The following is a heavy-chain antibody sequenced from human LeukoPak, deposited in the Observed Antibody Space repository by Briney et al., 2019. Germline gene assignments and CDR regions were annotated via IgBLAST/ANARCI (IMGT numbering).Heavy chain of an antibody. J-gene: IGHJ5*02. D-gene: IGHD1-26*01. CDR3: ARDRGGVGARNWFDP. CDR2: INPSGGST. Sequence: GASVKASCKASGYTFTSYYMHWVRQAPGQGLEWMGIINPSGGSTSYAQKFQGRVTMTRDTSTSTVYMELSSLRSEDTAVYYCARDRGGVGARNWFDPWGQGTLVTVSS. V-gene: IGHV1-46*01. CDR1: GYTFTSYY.